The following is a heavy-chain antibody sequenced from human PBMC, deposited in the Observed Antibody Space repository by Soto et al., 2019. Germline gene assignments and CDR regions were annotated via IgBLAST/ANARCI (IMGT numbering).Heavy chain of an antibody. CDR3: ASSDEPRWSNIDS. J-gene: IGHJ4*02. CDR1: GYTFTCYG. V-gene: IGHV1-18*04. D-gene: IGHD2-15*01. CDR2: ISAYNGNT. Sequence: ASVKVSCKASGYTFTCYGISWVRQAPGQGLEWMGWISAYNGNTNYAQKLQGRVTMTTDTSTSTAYMELRSLRSDDTAVYYCASSDEPRWSNIDSWGQGTPVTVSS.